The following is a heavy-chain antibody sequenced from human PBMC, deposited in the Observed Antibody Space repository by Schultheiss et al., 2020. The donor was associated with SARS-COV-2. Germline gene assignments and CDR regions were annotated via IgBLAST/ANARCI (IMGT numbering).Heavy chain of an antibody. CDR2: IYYSGST. Sequence: SETLSLTCTVSGGSISSSSYYWGWIRQPPGKGLEWIGSIYYSGSTYYNPSLKSRVTISVDTSKNQFSLKLSSVTAADTAVYYCARDHAVYCTNGVCYILDYWGQGTLVTVSS. J-gene: IGHJ4*02. CDR3: ARDHAVYCTNGVCYILDY. D-gene: IGHD2-8*01. CDR1: GGSISSSSYY. V-gene: IGHV4-39*07.